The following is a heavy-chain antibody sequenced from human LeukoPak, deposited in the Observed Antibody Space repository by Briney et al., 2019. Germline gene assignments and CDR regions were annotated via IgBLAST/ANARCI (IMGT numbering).Heavy chain of an antibody. CDR3: ARNSRQVLRFLDSEGGWFDP. D-gene: IGHD3-3*01. CDR2: IYYSGST. Sequence: SETLSLTCTVSGGSISSSSYYWGWIRQPPGKGLEWIGSIYYSGSTYYNPSLKSRVTISVDTSKNQFSLKLSSVTAADTAVYYCARNSRQVLRFLDSEGGWFDPWGQGTLVTVSS. CDR1: GGSISSSSYY. J-gene: IGHJ5*02. V-gene: IGHV4-39*01.